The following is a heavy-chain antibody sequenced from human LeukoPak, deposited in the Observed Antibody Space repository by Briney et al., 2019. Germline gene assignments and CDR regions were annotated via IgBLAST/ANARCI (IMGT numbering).Heavy chain of an antibody. CDR1: GIPFTNF. J-gene: IGHJ6*02. V-gene: IGHV3-48*03. CDR2: LGSSGSTN. D-gene: IGHD3-16*01. Sequence: PGGSLRLSCVASGIPFTNFWIRQAPPKGLEWVSYLGSSGSTNCNADYVKGRFALSRHNTKNSLYLQMNSLRVEDTAVYYCARNWVPGGYSYYYGMDVWGQGTTVTVSS. CDR3: ARNWVPGGYSYYYGMDV.